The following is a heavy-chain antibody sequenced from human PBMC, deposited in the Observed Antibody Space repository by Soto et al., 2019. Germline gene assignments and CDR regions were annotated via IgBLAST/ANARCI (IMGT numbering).Heavy chain of an antibody. Sequence: GGSLRLSCAASGFTFSSYAMSWVRQAPGKGLEWVSAISGSGDSTYYADSVKGRFTISRDNSKNTLYLQMNSLRAGDTAIYYCAKDQSAVAYLGYWGQGTLVTVSS. V-gene: IGHV3-23*01. J-gene: IGHJ4*02. CDR1: GFTFSSYA. CDR3: AKDQSAVAYLGY. D-gene: IGHD6-19*01. CDR2: ISGSGDST.